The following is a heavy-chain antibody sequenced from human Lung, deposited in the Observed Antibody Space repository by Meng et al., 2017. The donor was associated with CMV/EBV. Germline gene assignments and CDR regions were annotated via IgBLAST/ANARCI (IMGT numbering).Heavy chain of an antibody. CDR2: ISSSSSYI. V-gene: IGHV3-21*01. Sequence: GESLKISCAASGFTFSYYSMNWVRQAPGKGLEWVSSISSSSSYIYYADSVKGRFTISRDNAKNSLYLQMNSLRAEDTAVYYCAGFGHRNIWWLGIVGFDYWXQVTXVTVAS. CDR1: GFTFSYYS. CDR3: AGFGHRNIWWLGIVGFDY. D-gene: IGHD2-21*01. J-gene: IGHJ4*02.